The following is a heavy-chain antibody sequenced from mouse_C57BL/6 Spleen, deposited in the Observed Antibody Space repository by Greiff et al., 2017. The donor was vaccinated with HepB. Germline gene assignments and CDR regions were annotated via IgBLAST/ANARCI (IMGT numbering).Heavy chain of an antibody. CDR3: ARGGTGYYFDY. D-gene: IGHD3-3*01. Sequence: QVQLQQPGAELVRPGSSVKLSCKASGYTFTSYWMDWVKQRPGQGLEWIGNIYPSDSETHYNQKFKDKATLTVDKSSSTAYMQLSSLTSEDSAVYYCARGGTGYYFDYWGQGTTLTVSS. V-gene: IGHV1-61*01. CDR2: IYPSDSET. J-gene: IGHJ2*01. CDR1: GYTFTSYW.